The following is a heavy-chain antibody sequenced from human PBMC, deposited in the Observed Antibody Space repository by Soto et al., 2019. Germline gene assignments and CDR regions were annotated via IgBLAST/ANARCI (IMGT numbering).Heavy chain of an antibody. Sequence: EVQLLESGGGLVQPGGSLRLSCAASGFTFSSYAMSWVRQAPGKGLEWVSAISGSGGTTYYADSGKGRFTFSRDNSKNTLYLQMNSLRAEDMAVYYCAKTANGWFSAFDIWGQGTMVTVSS. CDR3: AKTANGWFSAFDI. CDR2: ISGSGGTT. J-gene: IGHJ3*02. V-gene: IGHV3-23*01. CDR1: GFTFSSYA. D-gene: IGHD6-19*01.